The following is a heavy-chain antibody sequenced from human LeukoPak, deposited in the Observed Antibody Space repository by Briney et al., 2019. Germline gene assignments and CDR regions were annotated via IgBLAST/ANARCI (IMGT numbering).Heavy chain of an antibody. V-gene: IGHV1-46*03. CDR3: ARAGYSYGPFDY. D-gene: IGHD5-18*01. CDR2: INPSGGST. CDR1: GYTFTSYY. Sequence: ASVKVSCKASGYTFTSYYMHWVRRAPGQGLEWMGIINPSGGSTSYAQKFQGRVTMTRDTSTSTVYMELSSLRSEDTAVYYCARAGYSYGPFDYWGQGTLVTVSS. J-gene: IGHJ4*02.